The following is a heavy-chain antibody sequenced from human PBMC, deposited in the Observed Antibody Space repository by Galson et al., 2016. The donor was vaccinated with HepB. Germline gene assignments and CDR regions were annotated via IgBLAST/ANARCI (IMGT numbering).Heavy chain of an antibody. J-gene: IGHJ6*02. D-gene: IGHD2-2*01. CDR2: INPIFGTA. CDR1: GGTFSTYA. CDR3: ARVGVPAARWYYYYGMDV. Sequence: SVKVSCKASGGTFSTYAISWVRQAPGQGLEWMGWINPIFGTANYAQKFQGRVTITADKSTSTAYMELSSLRSEDTAVDYCARVGVPAARWYYYYGMDVWGQVTTVTVSS. V-gene: IGHV1-69*06.